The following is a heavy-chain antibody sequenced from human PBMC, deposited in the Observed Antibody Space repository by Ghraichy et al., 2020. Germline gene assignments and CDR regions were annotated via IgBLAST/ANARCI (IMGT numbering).Heavy chain of an antibody. D-gene: IGHD3-22*01. CDR1: GFTFSSYA. CDR2: ISYDGSNK. Sequence: GGSLRLSCAASGFTFSSYAMHWVRQAPGKGLEWVAVISYDGSNKYYADSVKGRFTISRDNSKNTLYLQMNSLRAEDTAVYYCARDQGAMIRLYYFDYWGQGTLVTVSS. CDR3: ARDQGAMIRLYYFDY. J-gene: IGHJ4*02. V-gene: IGHV3-30*04.